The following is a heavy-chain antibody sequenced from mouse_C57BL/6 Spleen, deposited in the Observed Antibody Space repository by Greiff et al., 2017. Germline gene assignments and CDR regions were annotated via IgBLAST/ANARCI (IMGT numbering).Heavy chain of an antibody. CDR2: IYPGDGDT. Sequence: VQLQQSGAELVKPGASVKISCKASGYAFSSYWMNWVKQRPGKGLEWIGQIYPGDGDTNYNGKFKGKATLTADKSSSTAYMQLSSLTSEDSAFYFCARITTVVATNYFDYWGQGTTRTVAS. CDR1: GYAFSSYW. D-gene: IGHD1-1*01. J-gene: IGHJ2*01. CDR3: ARITTVVATNYFDY. V-gene: IGHV1-80*01.